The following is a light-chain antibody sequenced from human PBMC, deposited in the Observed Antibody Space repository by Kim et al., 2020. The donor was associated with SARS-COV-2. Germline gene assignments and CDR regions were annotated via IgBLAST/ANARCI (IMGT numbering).Light chain of an antibody. V-gene: IGKV3-20*01. CDR3: HQYGRSPYT. CDR1: QSVSSNY. Sequence: EIVLTQSPGTLSLSPGERATLSCRASQSVSSNYLAWYQHKPGQAPRLLIYGASSRATGIPDRFSGSGSGTDFTLTISRLEPEDFAVYYCHQYGRSPYTFGQGTKLEI. CDR2: GAS. J-gene: IGKJ2*01.